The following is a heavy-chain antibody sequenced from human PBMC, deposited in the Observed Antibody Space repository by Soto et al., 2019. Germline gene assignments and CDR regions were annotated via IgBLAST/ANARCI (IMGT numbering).Heavy chain of an antibody. D-gene: IGHD3-22*01. CDR3: ARAAPGWLSYYYYGMDV. CDR2: INHSGST. V-gene: IGHV4-34*01. CDR1: GGSFSGYY. J-gene: IGHJ6*02. Sequence: KTSETLSLTCAVYGGSFSGYYWSWIRQPPGKGLEWIGEINHSGSTNYNPSLKSRVTISVDTSKNQFSLKLSSVTAADTAVYYCARAAPGWLSYYYYGMDVWGQGTTVTVSS.